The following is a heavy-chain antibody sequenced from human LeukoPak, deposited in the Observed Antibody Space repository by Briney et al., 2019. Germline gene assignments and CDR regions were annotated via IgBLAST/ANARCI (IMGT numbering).Heavy chain of an antibody. V-gene: IGHV3-33*01. J-gene: IGHJ5*02. CDR2: IWYDGSNK. CDR3: ARAVTTVTTSPRLNWFDP. Sequence: GGSLRLSCAASGFTFSSYGMHWVRQAPGKGLEWVAVIWYDGSNKYYADSVKGRFTISRDNSKNTLYLQMNSLRAEDTAVYYCARAVTTVTTSPRLNWFDPWGQGTLVTVSS. D-gene: IGHD4-11*01. CDR1: GFTFSSYG.